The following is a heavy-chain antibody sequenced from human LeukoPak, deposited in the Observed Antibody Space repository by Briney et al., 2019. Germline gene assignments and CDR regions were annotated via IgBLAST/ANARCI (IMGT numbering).Heavy chain of an antibody. J-gene: IGHJ3*02. D-gene: IGHD1-26*01. CDR3: ARLGVGATRDAFDI. CDR1: GFTFDAYG. Sequence: GGSLRLSCAASGFTFDAYGMSWGRQAPGQGRGGGSGFNLNVVITGPADSVKGRFTISRDNAKNSLYLQMNRLRAEDTALYYCARLGVGATRDAFDIWGQGTMVTVYS. V-gene: IGHV3-20*04. CDR2: FNLNVVIT.